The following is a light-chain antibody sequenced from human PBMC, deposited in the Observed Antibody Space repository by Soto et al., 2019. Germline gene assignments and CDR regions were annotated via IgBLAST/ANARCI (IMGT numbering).Light chain of an antibody. CDR3: CSYAGTTHV. V-gene: IGLV2-11*01. J-gene: IGLJ1*01. CDR2: DVS. CDR1: SSDIGGYNY. Sequence: QSALTQPPSVSGSPGQSVTFSCTGTSSDIGGYNYVSWYQQLPGKAPKLMIYDVSKRPSGVPDRFSGSNSGNTASLTISGLQAEDEADYYCCSYAGTTHVFGTGTKVTVL.